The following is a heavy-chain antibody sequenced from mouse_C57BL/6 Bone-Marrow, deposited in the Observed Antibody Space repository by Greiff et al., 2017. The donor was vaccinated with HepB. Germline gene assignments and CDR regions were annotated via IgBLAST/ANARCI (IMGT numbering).Heavy chain of an antibody. D-gene: IGHD1-1*01. CDR2: IDPSDSYT. CDR1: GYTFTSYW. CDR3: ARYHYGSSY. V-gene: IGHV1-59*01. J-gene: IGHJ2*01. Sequence: VQLQQPGAELVRPGTSVKLSCKASGYTFTSYWMHWVKQRPGQGLEWIGVIDPSDSYTNYNQKFKGKATLTVDTSSSTAYMQLSSLTSEYSAVYYCARYHYGSSYWGQGTTLTVSS.